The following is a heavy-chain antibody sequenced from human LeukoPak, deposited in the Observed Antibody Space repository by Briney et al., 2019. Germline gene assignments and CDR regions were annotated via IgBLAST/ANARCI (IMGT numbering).Heavy chain of an antibody. D-gene: IGHD6-6*01. CDR1: GYTFTDYY. Sequence: ASVKVSCKASGYTFTDYYMHWVRQAPGQGLEWMGWINPKSGVTNYAQNLQGRVTLTRDTSISTAYMDLSSLRSDDTAVYYCARSYSSSSGYYYYGMDVWGQGTTVTVSS. V-gene: IGHV1-2*02. CDR3: ARSYSSSSGYYYYGMDV. CDR2: INPKSGVT. J-gene: IGHJ6*02.